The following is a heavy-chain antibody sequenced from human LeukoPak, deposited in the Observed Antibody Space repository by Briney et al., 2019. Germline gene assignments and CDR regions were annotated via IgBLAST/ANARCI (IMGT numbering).Heavy chain of an antibody. CDR3: ARDSTGWSVDY. CDR1: GYTFTNYH. V-gene: IGHV1-46*01. CDR2: LTPNSGDT. J-gene: IGHJ4*02. Sequence: PWASVKVSCKASGYTFTNYHMHWVRQAPGQALEWMGILTPNSGDTTYAQKFQGRITITRDTSTSTVYMELSSLRFEDTAVYHCARDSTGWSVDYWGQGTLVTVSS. D-gene: IGHD6-19*01.